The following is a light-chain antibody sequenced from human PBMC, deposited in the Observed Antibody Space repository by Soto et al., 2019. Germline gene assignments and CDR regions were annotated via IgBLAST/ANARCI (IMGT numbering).Light chain of an antibody. J-gene: IGKJ5*01. CDR3: QHYGTSPLFT. CDR1: QSVSSSY. CDR2: GAS. Sequence: EIVLTQSPGTLSLSPGERATLSCRASQSVSSSYLAWYQQKPGQAPRLLIYGASSRATGIPDRFSGSGAGIYFTLTIRRLEPEDFAVYYCQHYGTSPLFTFGPGTRLEIK. V-gene: IGKV3-20*01.